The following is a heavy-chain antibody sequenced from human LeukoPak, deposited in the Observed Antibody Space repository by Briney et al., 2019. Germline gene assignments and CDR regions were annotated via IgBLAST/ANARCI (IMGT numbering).Heavy chain of an antibody. D-gene: IGHD2-21*01. Sequence: GGSLRLSCAASGFAFSSYWMSWVRQAPGKGLQWVANIGQDGTDKQYVDSVKGRFTISRDNAKNSLFLQTDSLRAEDSAVYYCVRYSRSITPAYWGQGTLVTVSS. V-gene: IGHV3-7*01. CDR2: IGQDGTDK. CDR3: VRYSRSITPAY. J-gene: IGHJ4*02. CDR1: GFAFSSYW.